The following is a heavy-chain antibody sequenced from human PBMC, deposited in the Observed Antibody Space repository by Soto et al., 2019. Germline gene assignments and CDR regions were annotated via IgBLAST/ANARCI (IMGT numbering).Heavy chain of an antibody. J-gene: IGHJ4*02. Sequence: EVQLLESGGGLVQPGGSLRLSCAASGFTFSSYAMSWVRQAPGKGLEWVSAISGSGGSTYYADSVKGRFTISRDNSKNTLYLQMNSLRAEDTAVYYCAKWSLIAVGVGGYFDYWGQGTLVTVSS. CDR3: AKWSLIAVGVGGYFDY. CDR2: ISGSGGST. D-gene: IGHD6-19*01. V-gene: IGHV3-23*01. CDR1: GFTFSSYA.